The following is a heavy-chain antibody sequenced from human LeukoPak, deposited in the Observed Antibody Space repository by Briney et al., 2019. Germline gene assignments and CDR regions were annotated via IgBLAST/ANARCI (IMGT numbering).Heavy chain of an antibody. CDR1: GFTFSNYN. J-gene: IGHJ4*02. CDR2: ISSSSNII. CDR3: ARDFAREFTIDY. V-gene: IGHV3-48*01. D-gene: IGHD3-10*01. Sequence: GGSLRLSCAASGFTFSNYNMNWVRQPPGKGLQWVSYISSSSNIIYYADSVKGRFTISRDNAKNSLSLQMNSLRAEDTAVYYCARDFAREFTIDYWGQGTLVTVSS.